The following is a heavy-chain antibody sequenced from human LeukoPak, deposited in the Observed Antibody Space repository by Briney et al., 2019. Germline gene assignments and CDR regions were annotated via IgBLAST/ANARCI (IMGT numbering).Heavy chain of an antibody. J-gene: IGHJ4*02. D-gene: IGHD6-13*01. CDR1: GFTFSSYG. Sequence: PGRSLRLSCAASGFTFSSYGMHWVRQAPGKGLEWVAVISYDGSNKYYADSVKGRFTISRDNSKNTLYLQMNSLRAEDTAVYYCARESRVGSSWYDYYFDYWGQGTLVTVSS. V-gene: IGHV3-30*03. CDR2: ISYDGSNK. CDR3: ARESRVGSSWYDYYFDY.